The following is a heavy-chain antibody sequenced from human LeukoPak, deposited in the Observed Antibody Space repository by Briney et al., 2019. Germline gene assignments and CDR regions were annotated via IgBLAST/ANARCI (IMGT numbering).Heavy chain of an antibody. Sequence: ASVKVSCKASGGTFSSYAISWVRQAPGQGLEWMGGIIPIFGTANYAQKFQGRVTITADKSTSTAYMELSSLRSEDTAVYYYARVDGSGGMDVWGKGTTVTVSS. V-gene: IGHV1-69*06. CDR1: GGTFSSYA. D-gene: IGHD3-10*01. J-gene: IGHJ6*04. CDR2: IIPIFGTA. CDR3: ARVDGSGGMDV.